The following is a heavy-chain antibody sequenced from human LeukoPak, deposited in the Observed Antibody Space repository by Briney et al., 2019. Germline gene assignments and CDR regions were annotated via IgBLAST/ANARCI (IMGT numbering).Heavy chain of an antibody. D-gene: IGHD3-3*01. CDR2: INPNSGGT. V-gene: IGHV1-2*04. Sequence: ASVKVSCMASGYAFTGYYIHWVRQAPGQGLEWMGWINPNSGGTNYAQKFQGWVTMTRDTSISTAYMELSRLRSDDTAVYYCARGLTYYDFWSGYPPGGWFDPWGQGTLVTVSS. J-gene: IGHJ5*02. CDR1: GYAFTGYY. CDR3: ARGLTYYDFWSGYPPGGWFDP.